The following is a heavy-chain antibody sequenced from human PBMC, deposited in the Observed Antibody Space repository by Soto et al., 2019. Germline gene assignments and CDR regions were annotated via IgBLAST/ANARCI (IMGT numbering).Heavy chain of an antibody. CDR3: ARRAETNGWNGFGADKYYFDF. CDR1: GYTFTSYD. J-gene: IGHJ4*02. Sequence: ASVKVSCKASGYTFTSYDIYWVRQATGQGLEWMGWMNPNTGNSGYAQKFQGRFTMTSDTSISTAHMELSSLRSEDTAVYYCARRAETNGWNGFGADKYYFDFWGQGTLVTVSS. V-gene: IGHV1-8*01. CDR2: MNPNTGNS. D-gene: IGHD1-1*01.